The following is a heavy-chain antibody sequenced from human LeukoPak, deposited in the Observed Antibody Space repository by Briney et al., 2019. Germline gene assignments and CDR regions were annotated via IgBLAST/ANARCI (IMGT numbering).Heavy chain of an antibody. Sequence: GASVKVSCKSSGYSFAGYHMHWVRQAPGQGLEWMGWVNPNGGDTNYAQKFQGRVTMTRDTSVSTAYMELSGLRSDDTAVYYCARSPVLLWFGEFTWGQGTLVTVSS. CDR2: VNPNGGDT. CDR1: GYSFAGYH. CDR3: ARSPVLLWFGEFT. J-gene: IGHJ5*02. V-gene: IGHV1-2*02. D-gene: IGHD3-10*01.